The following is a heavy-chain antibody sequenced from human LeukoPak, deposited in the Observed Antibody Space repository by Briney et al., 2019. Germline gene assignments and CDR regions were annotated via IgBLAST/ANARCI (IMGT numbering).Heavy chain of an antibody. D-gene: IGHD2-15*01. CDR1: GDSVSSNSAA. CDR3: TRGSALDS. J-gene: IGHJ4*02. CDR2: TYYRSKWYI. Sequence: SQTLSLTCAISGDSVSSNSAAWNWIRQSPSRGLECLGRTYYRSKWYIDYADSVKSRISINPDTSKNQLSLQLNSVTPEDTAVYYCTRGSALDSWGQGTLVTVSS. V-gene: IGHV6-1*01.